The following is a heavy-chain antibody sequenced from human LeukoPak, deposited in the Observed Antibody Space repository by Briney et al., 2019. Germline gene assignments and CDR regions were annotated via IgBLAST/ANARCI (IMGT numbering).Heavy chain of an antibody. V-gene: IGHV1-18*01. CDR3: ARGHYGVFDS. D-gene: IGHD4-17*01. J-gene: IGHJ4*02. Sequence: GASVNVSCKASGYLFTSNGVTWLRQAPGQGPEWMGWISGYNGNTNYAQKHQGRVTMTTDTSTSTAYMELRSLTSDDTAAYYCARGHYGVFDSWGQGTLATVSS. CDR2: ISGYNGNT. CDR1: GYLFTSNG.